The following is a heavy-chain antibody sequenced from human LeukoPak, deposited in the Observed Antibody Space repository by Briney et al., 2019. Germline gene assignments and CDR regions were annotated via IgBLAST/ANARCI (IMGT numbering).Heavy chain of an antibody. D-gene: IGHD6-19*01. CDR3: ARSGYSSGMARLDY. CDR2: IYYSGST. Sequence: SETLSLTXTVSGGSISSYYWSWIRQPPGKELEWLGYIYYSGSTNYNPSLKSRVTMSVDTSKNQFSLKLSSVTAADTAVSYCARSGYSSGMARLDYWGQGTLVTVSS. V-gene: IGHV4-59*01. J-gene: IGHJ4*02. CDR1: GGSISSYY.